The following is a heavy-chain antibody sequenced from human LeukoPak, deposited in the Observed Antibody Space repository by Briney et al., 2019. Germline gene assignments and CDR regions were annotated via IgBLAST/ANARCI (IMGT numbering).Heavy chain of an antibody. Sequence: PGGSPRLSCAASGFTFSMSWVRQAPGKGLEWVANIKQDGSEKYYVDSVKGRFPISRDNAKKSVYLQMNSLRAEDTAVYYCARDASGYALYFDYWGQGTLVTVSS. CDR1: GFTFS. D-gene: IGHD5-12*01. CDR3: ARDASGYALYFDY. J-gene: IGHJ4*02. V-gene: IGHV3-7*01. CDR2: IKQDGSEK.